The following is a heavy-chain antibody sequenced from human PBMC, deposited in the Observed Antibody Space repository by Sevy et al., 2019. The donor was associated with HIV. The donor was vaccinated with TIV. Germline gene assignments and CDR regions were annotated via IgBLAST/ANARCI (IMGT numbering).Heavy chain of an antibody. J-gene: IGHJ4*02. CDR2: ISYDGSEK. CDR3: AKEGMASGPRLLRFAELLYHFDF. D-gene: IGHD3-10*01. Sequence: GGSLRLSCPASGFTLSSHGMHWVRQAPDKGLEWVAIISYDGSEKYYAHSIKDRFTISRDNSKNTLYLQMNSLRPEDTAIYYCAKEGMASGPRLLRFAELLYHFDFWGQGTLVTVSS. V-gene: IGHV3-30*18. CDR1: GFTLSSHG.